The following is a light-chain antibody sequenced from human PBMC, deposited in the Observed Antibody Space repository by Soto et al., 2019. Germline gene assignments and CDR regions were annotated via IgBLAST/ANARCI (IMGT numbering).Light chain of an antibody. V-gene: IGLV1-47*01. Sequence: QSAVTQPPSASGTPGQRVTISCSGSNSNIGSNSVCWYQHVPGTAPKLLAYRNDQRPSGVADRFSASKSGTSAALAISGLRSEDEADYYCAAWDDSLSSWVFGGGTKLTVL. CDR2: RND. CDR3: AAWDDSLSSWV. CDR1: NSNIGSNS. J-gene: IGLJ3*02.